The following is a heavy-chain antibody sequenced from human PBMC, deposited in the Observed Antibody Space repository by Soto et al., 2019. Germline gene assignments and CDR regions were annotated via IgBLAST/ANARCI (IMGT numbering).Heavy chain of an antibody. CDR3: ARLARYDILTGYYSWFDP. D-gene: IGHD3-9*01. CDR2: INPNSGGT. CDR1: GYTFTGYY. V-gene: IGHV1-2*02. J-gene: IGHJ5*02. Sequence: GASVKVSCKASGYTFTGYYMHWVLQAPGQGLEWMGWINPNSGGTNYAQKFQGRVTMTRDTSISTAYMELSRLRSDDTAVYYCARLARYDILTGYYSWFDPWGQGTLVTVSS.